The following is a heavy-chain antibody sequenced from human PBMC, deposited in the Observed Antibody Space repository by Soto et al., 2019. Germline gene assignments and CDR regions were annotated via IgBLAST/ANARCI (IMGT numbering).Heavy chain of an antibody. CDR1: GFTFSDHY. V-gene: IGHV3-72*01. Sequence: PGGSLRLSCAASGFTFSDHYMDWVRQAPGKGLGWIGRVRNKANSYTTEYAASVRGRFTVSRDDSKNSLYLQMNSLKTEDTAMYYCVRNLASGGTYYFDYWGQGTLVTVSS. J-gene: IGHJ4*02. CDR2: VRNKANSYTT. CDR3: VRNLASGGTYYFDY. D-gene: IGHD2-15*01.